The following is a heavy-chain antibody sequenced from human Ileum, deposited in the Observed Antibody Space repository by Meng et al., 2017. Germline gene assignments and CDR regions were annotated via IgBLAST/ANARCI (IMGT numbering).Heavy chain of an antibody. CDR3: AKVLLCSGNRDFGDY. CDR2: ISGNAADT. CDR1: GFTFTSYA. V-gene: IGHV3-23*01. J-gene: IGHJ4*02. Sequence: GESLKISCAASGFTFTSYAMSWVRQAPGKGLEWVSLISGNAADTYYADSVKGRFTISRDNSKNTLYLQMNSLRAEDTAVYYCAKVLLCSGNRDFGDYWGQGTLVTVSS. D-gene: IGHD2/OR15-2a*01.